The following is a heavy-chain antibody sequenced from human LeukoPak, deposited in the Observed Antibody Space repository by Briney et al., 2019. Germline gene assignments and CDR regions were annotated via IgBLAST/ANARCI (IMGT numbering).Heavy chain of an antibody. CDR3: ARAGQQQLGIYYYYGMDV. J-gene: IGHJ6*02. V-gene: IGHV4-34*01. D-gene: IGHD6-13*01. CDR2: INHSGST. Sequence: SETLSLTCAVYGGSFSVYYCSWIRQPPGKGLEWIGEINHSGSTNYNPSLKSRVTISVDTSKNQFSLKLSSVTAADTAVYYCARAGQQQLGIYYYYGMDVWGQGTTVTVSS. CDR1: GGSFSVYY.